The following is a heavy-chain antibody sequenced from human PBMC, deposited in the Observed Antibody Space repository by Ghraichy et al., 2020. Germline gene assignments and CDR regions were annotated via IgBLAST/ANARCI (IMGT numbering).Heavy chain of an antibody. CDR3: AKDRGFLEWLLFN. CDR1: GFTFSSYG. Sequence: GGSLRLSCAASGFTFSSYGMHWVRQAPGKGLEWVAVISYDGSNKYYADSVKGRSTISRDNSKNTLYLQMNSLRAEDTAVYYCAKDRGFLEWLLFNWGQGTLVTVSS. CDR2: ISYDGSNK. J-gene: IGHJ4*02. D-gene: IGHD3-3*01. V-gene: IGHV3-30*18.